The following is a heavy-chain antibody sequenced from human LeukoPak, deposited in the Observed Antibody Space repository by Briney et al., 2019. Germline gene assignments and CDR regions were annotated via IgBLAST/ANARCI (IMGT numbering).Heavy chain of an antibody. V-gene: IGHV3-30*02. CDR1: GFTFSTYA. J-gene: IGHJ4*02. Sequence: GGSLRLSCAASGFTFSTYAMHWVRQAPGKGLEWVAFIWPDGSKKYYADSVKGRFAISRENSRNTVYLQMNDLRPEDTALYFCAKISSSAESNFDYWGQGTLLTVSS. CDR2: IWPDGSKK. CDR3: AKISSSAESNFDY. D-gene: IGHD6-25*01.